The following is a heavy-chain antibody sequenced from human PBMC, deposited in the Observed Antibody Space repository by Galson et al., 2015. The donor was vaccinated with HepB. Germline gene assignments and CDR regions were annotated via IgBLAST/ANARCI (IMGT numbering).Heavy chain of an antibody. V-gene: IGHV4-39*07. D-gene: IGHD3-10*01. CDR3: ARYVVPGYYGSGSHDAFDI. CDR1: GGSISSSSYY. J-gene: IGHJ3*02. Sequence: SETLSLTCTVSGGSISSSSYYWGWIRQPPGKGLEWIGSIYYSGSTYYNPSLKSRVTISVDTSKNQFSLKLSSVTAADTAVYYCARYVVPGYYGSGSHDAFDIWGQGTMVTVSS. CDR2: IYYSGST.